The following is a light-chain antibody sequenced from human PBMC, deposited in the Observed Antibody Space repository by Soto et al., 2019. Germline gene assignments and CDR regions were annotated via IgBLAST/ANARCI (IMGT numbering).Light chain of an antibody. J-gene: IGKJ4*01. Sequence: DIEMTQSPSTLSSSVGDRVTITCRASQSISSCLAWYQQKPGQAPKLLIYDASNLATGLPSRFSGSGSGTEFTLTISSLQPDDFAIYYCQQYNSYPLTFGGGTKVEIK. CDR3: QQYNSYPLT. V-gene: IGKV1-5*01. CDR2: DAS. CDR1: QSISSC.